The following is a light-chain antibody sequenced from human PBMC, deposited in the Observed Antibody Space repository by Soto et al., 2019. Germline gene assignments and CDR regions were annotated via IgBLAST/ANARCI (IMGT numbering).Light chain of an antibody. CDR3: SSYTSSSSWV. Sequence: QSALTQPASVSGSPGQSIPISCTGTSSDVGGYNYVSWYQQHPGKAPKLMIYDVSNRPSGVSNRFSGSKSGNKASLTISGLQAEDEADYYCSSYTSSSSWVFGGGTKLTV. CDR2: DVS. V-gene: IGLV2-14*01. J-gene: IGLJ3*02. CDR1: SSDVGGYNY.